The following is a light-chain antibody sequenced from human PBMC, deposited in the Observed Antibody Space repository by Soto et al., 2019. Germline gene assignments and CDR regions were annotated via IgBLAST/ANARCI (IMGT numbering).Light chain of an antibody. Sequence: DIQMTQSPSSLSASIGDRVTITCRASQSISTYLNWYQQKPGKAPKLLIHSATSLQTGVPSRFSGTESETDFTLTISRLQPGDFAIYYCQQSFSTPWTFGQGTRLEIK. CDR3: QQSFSTPWT. J-gene: IGKJ1*01. CDR2: SAT. CDR1: QSISTY. V-gene: IGKV1-39*01.